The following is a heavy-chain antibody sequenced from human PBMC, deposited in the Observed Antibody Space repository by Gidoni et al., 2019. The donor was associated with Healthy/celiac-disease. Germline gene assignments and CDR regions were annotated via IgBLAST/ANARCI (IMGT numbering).Heavy chain of an antibody. Sequence: EVQLVESGGGLVQPGGSLRLSCAASGFTFSSYAMSWVRQAPGKGLEWVSAISGSGGSTYYADSVKGRFTISRDNSKNTLYLQMNSLRAEDTAVYYCAKGALAVAAIYYYYYMDVWGKGTTVTVSS. CDR2: ISGSGGST. CDR1: GFTFSSYA. CDR3: AKGALAVAAIYYYYYMDV. J-gene: IGHJ6*03. D-gene: IGHD6-19*01. V-gene: IGHV3-23*04.